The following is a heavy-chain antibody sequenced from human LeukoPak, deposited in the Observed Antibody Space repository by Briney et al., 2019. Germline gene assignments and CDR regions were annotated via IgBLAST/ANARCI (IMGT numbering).Heavy chain of an antibody. Sequence: SETLSLTCTDSGGSISTYYWSWIRQPAGKGLEWIGRICTSGTTNYHPSLKSRVTMSLDTSKNQFSLKLNSVTAADTAVYYCAIADTSRHDYWGQGTLVTVSS. CDR2: ICTSGTT. CDR3: AIADTSRHDY. V-gene: IGHV4-4*07. D-gene: IGHD2/OR15-2a*01. CDR1: GGSISTYY. J-gene: IGHJ4*02.